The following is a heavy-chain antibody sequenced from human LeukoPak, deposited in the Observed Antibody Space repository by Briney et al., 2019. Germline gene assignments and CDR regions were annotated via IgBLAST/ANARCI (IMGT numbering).Heavy chain of an antibody. Sequence: SETLSLTCAVSGASITSYYWTWIRQPPGKGLEWIGYIYHTGNIKYNPSLNSRVTISIDTSKNQFSLKLSSVTAADTAVYYCARVFGVRWGYYMDVWGKGTTVTVSS. CDR2: IYHTGNI. J-gene: IGHJ6*03. CDR1: GASITSYY. D-gene: IGHD2-8*01. V-gene: IGHV4-59*01. CDR3: ARVFGVRWGYYMDV.